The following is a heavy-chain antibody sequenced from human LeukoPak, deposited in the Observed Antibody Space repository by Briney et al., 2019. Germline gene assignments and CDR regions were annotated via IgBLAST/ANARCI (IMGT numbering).Heavy chain of an antibody. CDR2: IYYSGST. CDR3: ARGRWLQGKYYFDY. Sequence: PSETLSLTCTVSGGSISSSSYYWGWIRQPPGKGLEWIGSIYYSGSTYYNPSLKSRVTISVDTSKNQFSLKLSSVTAADTAVYYCARGRWLQGKYYFDYWGQGTLVTVSS. J-gene: IGHJ4*02. CDR1: GGSISSSSYY. V-gene: IGHV4-39*07. D-gene: IGHD5-12*01.